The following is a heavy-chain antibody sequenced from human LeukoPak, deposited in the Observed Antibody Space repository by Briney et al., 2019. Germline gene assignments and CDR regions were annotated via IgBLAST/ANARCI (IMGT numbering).Heavy chain of an antibody. CDR2: ISSSGSTI. D-gene: IGHD3-3*02. CDR1: GFTFSSYE. J-gene: IGHJ3*02. CDR3: ARAMRVNIWVHDTFDI. Sequence: HPGGSLRLSCAASGFTFSSYEMNWVRQAPGKGLEWISYISSSGSTIYYADSVKGRFTISRDNAKNSLYLQMNSLRAEDTAVYYCARAMRVNIWVHDTFDIWGQGTMVTVSS. V-gene: IGHV3-48*03.